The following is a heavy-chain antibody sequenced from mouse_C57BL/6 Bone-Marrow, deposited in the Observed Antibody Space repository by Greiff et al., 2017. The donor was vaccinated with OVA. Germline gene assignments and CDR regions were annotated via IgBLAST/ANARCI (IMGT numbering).Heavy chain of an antibody. CDR1: GFTFSSYG. J-gene: IGHJ4*01. CDR3: ARHYDYDGFAMDY. V-gene: IGHV5-6*02. D-gene: IGHD2-4*01. CDR2: ISSGGSYT. Sequence: DVKLQESGGDLVKPGGSLKLSCAASGFTFSSYGMSWVRQTPDTRLEWVATISSGGSYTYYPDSVKGRFTISRDNAKNTLYLQMSSLKSEDTAMYYCARHYDYDGFAMDYWGQGTSVTVSS.